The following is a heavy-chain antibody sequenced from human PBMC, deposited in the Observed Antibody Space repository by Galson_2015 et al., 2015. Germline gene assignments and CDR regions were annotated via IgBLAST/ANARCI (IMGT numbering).Heavy chain of an antibody. V-gene: IGHV3-48*02. CDR2: ISSSSSTI. CDR1: GFTFSSYS. J-gene: IGHJ6*02. Sequence: SLRLSCAASGFTFSSYSMNWVRQAPGKGLEWVSYISSSSSTIYYADSVKGRFTISRDNAKNSLYLQMNSLRDEDTAVYYCARDRGYSSSWYSDYYGMDVWGQGTTVTVSS. D-gene: IGHD6-13*01. CDR3: ARDRGYSSSWYSDYYGMDV.